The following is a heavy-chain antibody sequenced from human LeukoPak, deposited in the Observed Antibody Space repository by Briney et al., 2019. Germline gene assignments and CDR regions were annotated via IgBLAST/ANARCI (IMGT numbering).Heavy chain of an antibody. Sequence: PSETLSLTCTVSGGSISSYYWSWIRQPPGKGLEWIGYIYYSGSTNYNPSLESRVTISVDTSKNQFSLKLSSVTAADTAVYYCARGFYGSGSHHYYFDSWGQGTLVTVSS. CDR2: IYYSGST. D-gene: IGHD3-10*01. CDR1: GGSISSYY. CDR3: ARGFYGSGSHHYYFDS. V-gene: IGHV4-59*01. J-gene: IGHJ4*02.